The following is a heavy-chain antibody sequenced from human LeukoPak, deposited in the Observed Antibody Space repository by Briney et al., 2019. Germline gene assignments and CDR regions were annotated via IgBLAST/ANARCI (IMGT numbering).Heavy chain of an antibody. CDR3: ARPREEGATDAFDI. Sequence: GESLKISCKASEYSFTIYWMAWVRQMPGKGLEWMGIIHLGDSDARYSPSFQGQVTISADKSTSTAYLQWSSLKASDTAIYYCARPREEGATDAFDIWGQGTMVTVSS. CDR2: IHLGDSDA. V-gene: IGHV5-51*01. CDR1: EYSFTIYW. J-gene: IGHJ3*02. D-gene: IGHD1-26*01.